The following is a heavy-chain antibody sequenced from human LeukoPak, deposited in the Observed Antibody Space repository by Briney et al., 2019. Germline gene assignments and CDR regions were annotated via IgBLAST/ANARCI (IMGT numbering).Heavy chain of an antibody. J-gene: IGHJ6*02. CDR3: ARVTTSTKYYSGIDV. D-gene: IGHD1-14*01. V-gene: IGHV3-30*03. CDR2: ISYDGNSK. Sequence: GRSLRLSCAGSGFTFSTYVIHWVRQTPGKGLEWAALISYDGNSKYYADSVKGRFTISRDNSKNTVYLQMDSLRAEDTAVYYCARVTTSTKYYSGIDVWGQGTTVTVSS. CDR1: GFTFSTYV.